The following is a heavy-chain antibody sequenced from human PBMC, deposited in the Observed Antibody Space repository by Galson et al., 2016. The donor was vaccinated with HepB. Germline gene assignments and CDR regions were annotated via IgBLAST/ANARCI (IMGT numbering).Heavy chain of an antibody. CDR1: GDSISYHH. V-gene: IGHV4-59*11. D-gene: IGHD1-26*01. CDR2: IKSGGG. Sequence: SETLSLTCSVSGDSISYHHWSWIRQPPGKGLVLIGFIKSGGGWYNPPLNSRVTISPDKSKNEVSLKMKSVTAADTAVYYCVRGRGAWGLLGYWGQGTLATVSS. CDR3: VRGRGAWGLLGY. J-gene: IGHJ4*02.